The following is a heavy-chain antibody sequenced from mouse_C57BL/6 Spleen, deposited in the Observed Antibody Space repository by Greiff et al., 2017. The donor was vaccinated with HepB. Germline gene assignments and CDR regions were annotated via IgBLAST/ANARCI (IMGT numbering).Heavy chain of an antibody. V-gene: IGHV3-6*01. CDR2: ISYDGSN. Sequence: VQLKESGPGLVKPSQSLSLTCSVTGYSITSGYYWNWIRQFPGNKLEWMGYISYDGSNNYNPSLKNRISITRDTSKNQFFLKLNSVTTEDTATYYCASLLLRGAMDYWGQGTSVTVSS. CDR3: ASLLLRGAMDY. CDR1: GYSITSGYY. D-gene: IGHD1-1*01. J-gene: IGHJ4*01.